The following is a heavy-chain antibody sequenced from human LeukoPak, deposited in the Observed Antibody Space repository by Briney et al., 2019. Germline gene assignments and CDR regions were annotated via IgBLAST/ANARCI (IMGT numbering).Heavy chain of an antibody. CDR2: INPNSGGT. J-gene: IGHJ4*02. CDR3: ASLAVAGYYFDY. V-gene: IGHV1-2*06. CDR1: GYTFTGYY. Sequence: ASVKVSCKASGYTFTGYYMHWVRQAPGQGLEWMGRINPNSGGTNYAQKFQGRVTMTRDTSISTAYMELSRLRPDDTAVYYCASLAVAGYYFDYWGQGTLVTVSS. D-gene: IGHD6-19*01.